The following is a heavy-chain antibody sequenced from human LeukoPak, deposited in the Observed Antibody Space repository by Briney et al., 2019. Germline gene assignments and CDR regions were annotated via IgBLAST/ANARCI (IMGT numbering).Heavy chain of an antibody. D-gene: IGHD3-3*01. V-gene: IGHV1-8*01. CDR3: ARGRTYYDFWSGRTPGMDV. J-gene: IGHJ6*02. Sequence: GASVKVSCKASGYTFTSYDINWVRQATGQGLEWMGWMNPNSGNTGYAQKFQGRVTMTRNTSISTAYMELSSLRSEDTAVYYCARGRTYYDFWSGRTPGMDVWGQGTTVTVSS. CDR2: MNPNSGNT. CDR1: GYTFTSYD.